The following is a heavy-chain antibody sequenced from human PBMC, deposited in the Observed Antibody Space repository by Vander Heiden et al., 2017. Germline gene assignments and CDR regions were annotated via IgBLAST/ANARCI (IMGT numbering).Heavy chain of an antibody. CDR3: AVEYSSSSVDY. V-gene: IGHV3-11*01. D-gene: IGHD6-6*01. J-gene: IGHJ4*02. CDR1: GFTFSGCY. Sequence: QVQLVESGGGLFKPGGSLRLSCAAPGFTFSGCYRSWFRQAPGKRLYWVSYMISRCSTIFYEDSVKGRFTISRENAKNSLYLQMNTLRAEDTAVYYCAVEYSSSSVDYWGQGTLVTVSS. CDR2: MISRCSTI.